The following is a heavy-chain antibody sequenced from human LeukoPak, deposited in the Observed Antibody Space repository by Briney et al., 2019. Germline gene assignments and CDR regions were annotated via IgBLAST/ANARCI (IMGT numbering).Heavy chain of an antibody. CDR1: GGSISDSSYY. Sequence: SETLSLTCTVSGGSISDSSYYWGWLRQPPGKGLEWIGDIYYTGSTYKNPSLKSRVTISVDTSKNHFSLKLSSVTAADTAVYYCARRDYYYASGNFFKYWGQGTLVIVSS. D-gene: IGHD3-10*01. J-gene: IGHJ4*02. CDR3: ARRDYYYASGNFFKY. V-gene: IGHV4-39*02. CDR2: IYYTGST.